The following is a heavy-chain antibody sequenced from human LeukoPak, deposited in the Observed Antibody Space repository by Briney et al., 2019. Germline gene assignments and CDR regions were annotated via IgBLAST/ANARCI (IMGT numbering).Heavy chain of an antibody. V-gene: IGHV4-34*01. CDR1: GGSFSAYY. Sequence: SETLSLTCAVYGGSFSAYYWSWIRQPPGKGLEWIGEINHSGSTNYNPSLKSRVTISVDTSKNQFSLKLNSVTAADTAVYYCASLSLPNSEAAAGTFVSLYYGMDVWGQGTTVTVSS. CDR2: INHSGST. CDR3: ASLSLPNSEAAAGTFVSLYYGMDV. J-gene: IGHJ6*02. D-gene: IGHD6-13*01.